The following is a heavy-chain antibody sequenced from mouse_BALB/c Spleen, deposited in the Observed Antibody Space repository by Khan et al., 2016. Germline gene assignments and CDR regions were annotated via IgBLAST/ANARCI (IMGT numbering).Heavy chain of an antibody. CDR3: ARYDCAWYFDV. J-gene: IGHJ1*01. Sequence: EVQLQESGPGLVKPSQSLSLTCTVPGYSITSDYAWNWIRQFPGNKLEWMGYISYSGYTIYNPSLKSRISITRDTSKNQFFLQLNSVTTEDTATYCCARYDCAWYFDVWGAGTTVTVSS. D-gene: IGHD2-4*01. CDR2: ISYSGYT. CDR1: GYSITSDYA. V-gene: IGHV3-2*02.